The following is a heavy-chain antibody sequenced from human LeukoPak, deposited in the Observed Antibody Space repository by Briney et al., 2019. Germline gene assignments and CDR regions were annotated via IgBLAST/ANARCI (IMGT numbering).Heavy chain of an antibody. CDR2: ISAYNGNA. D-gene: IGHD2-2*01. CDR1: GYTFTSYG. CDR3: VREMAVVIPAALTPYDY. V-gene: IGHV1-18*01. J-gene: IGHJ4*02. Sequence: ASVKVSCKASGYTFTSYGITWVRQAPGQGLEWLGWISAYNGNAHYAQKFQGRVALTTDTATSTVYMELRTLRSGDTAVYYCVREMAVVIPAALTPYDYWGQGTLVTVSS.